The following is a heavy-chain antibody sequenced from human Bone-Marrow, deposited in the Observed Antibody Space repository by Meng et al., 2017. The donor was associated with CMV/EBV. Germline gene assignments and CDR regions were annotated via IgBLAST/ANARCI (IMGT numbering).Heavy chain of an antibody. J-gene: IGHJ4*02. Sequence: SETLSLTCAVYGGSFSGYYWSWIRQPPGKGLEWIGEINHSGSTNYNPSLKGRVTTSLDTSSNQFYLEVRSVTAADTAIYYCARDQVRSRGHYFDYWGQGKLVTVSS. CDR1: GGSFSGYY. CDR2: INHSGST. D-gene: IGHD3-10*01. CDR3: ARDQVRSRGHYFDY. V-gene: IGHV4-34*01.